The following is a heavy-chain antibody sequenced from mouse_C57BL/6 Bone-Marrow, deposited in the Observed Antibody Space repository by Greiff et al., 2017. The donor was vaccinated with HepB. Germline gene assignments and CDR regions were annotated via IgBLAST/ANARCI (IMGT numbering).Heavy chain of an antibody. V-gene: IGHV1-42*01. D-gene: IGHD1-1*01. CDR3: ASSPDLLQRRRFAY. Sequence: EVQLQQSGPELVKPGASVKISCKASGYSFTGYYMNWVKQSPEKSLEWIGEINPSTGGTTYNQKFKAKATLTVDKSSSTAYMQLKSLTSEDSAVYYCASSPDLLQRRRFAYWGQGTLVTVSA. CDR2: INPSTGGT. CDR1: GYSFTGYY. J-gene: IGHJ3*01.